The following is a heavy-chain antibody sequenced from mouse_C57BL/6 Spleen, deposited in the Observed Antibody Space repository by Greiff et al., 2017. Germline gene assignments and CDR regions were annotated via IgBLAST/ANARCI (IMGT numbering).Heavy chain of an antibody. J-gene: IGHJ3*01. CDR2: IAPANGNT. CDR1: GFNIKNTY. V-gene: IGHV14-3*01. CDR3: AYYSNYLAWFAY. D-gene: IGHD2-5*01. Sequence: VQLQQSVAELVRPGASVKLSCTASGFNIKNTYMHWVKQRPEQGLEWIGRIAPANGNTKYAPKFQGKATITADTSSNTAYLQLSSLTSEDTSIYYCAYYSNYLAWFAYWGQGTLVTVSA.